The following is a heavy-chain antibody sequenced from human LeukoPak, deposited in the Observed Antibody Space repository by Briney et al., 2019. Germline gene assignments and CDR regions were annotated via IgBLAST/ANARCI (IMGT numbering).Heavy chain of an antibody. Sequence: SETLSLTCTASGGSISSYYWSWSRQPAGNGLGWIGRIYISGSGSTNYNPFLKSRVTISVDTPKNQFSLKLSSVTAADTAVYYCARRVTIIVVPKDYYYYLDVWGKGTTVTISS. D-gene: IGHD3-22*01. V-gene: IGHV4-4*07. CDR3: ARRVTIIVVPKDYYYYLDV. J-gene: IGHJ6*03. CDR2: IYISGSGST. CDR1: GGSISSYY.